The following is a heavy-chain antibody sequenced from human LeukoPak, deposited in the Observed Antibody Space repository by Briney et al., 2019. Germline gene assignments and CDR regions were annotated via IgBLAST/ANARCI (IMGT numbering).Heavy chain of an antibody. Sequence: SQTLSLTCAISGDSVSSNSAVAWNWLRQSPSRGLEWLGRTYYWSKWNNDYAVSVKSRITINPDTSKNQFSLHLNSVTPEDTAVYYCARGRNSGFDYWGQGTLVTVSS. CDR2: TYYWSKWNN. D-gene: IGHD2/OR15-2a*01. J-gene: IGHJ4*02. CDR3: ARGRNSGFDY. CDR1: GDSVSSNSAVA. V-gene: IGHV6-1*01.